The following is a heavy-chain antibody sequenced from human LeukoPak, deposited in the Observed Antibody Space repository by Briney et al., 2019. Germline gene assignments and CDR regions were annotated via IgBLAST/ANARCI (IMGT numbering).Heavy chain of an antibody. V-gene: IGHV3-30*18. CDR3: AKDYDIEAGTYFDY. CDR2: ISYDGSNK. CDR1: GFTFSSYG. J-gene: IGHJ4*02. Sequence: GGSLRLSCAASGFTFSSYGMHWVRQAPGKGLEWVAVISYDGSNKYYADSVKGRFTISRDNSKNTLYLQRNSLRAEDTAVYYCAKDYDIEAGTYFDYWGQGTLVTVSS. D-gene: IGHD3-9*01.